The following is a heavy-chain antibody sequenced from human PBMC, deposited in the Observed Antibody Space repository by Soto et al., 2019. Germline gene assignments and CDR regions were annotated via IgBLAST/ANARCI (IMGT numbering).Heavy chain of an antibody. CDR1: GFSLTTSGVG. CDR2: IYWDDDK. D-gene: IGHD1-26*01. Sequence: QITLRESGPTRVRPTQPLTLTCDFSGFSLTTSGVGVAWIRQPPGKAPEWLAVIYWDDDKRYSPTLKSRLTITMDTSNKQVVLIMTNMAPVDTGTYYCAHRALYSGAYWDGGYFDTWGHGTPVTVSS. V-gene: IGHV2-5*02. CDR3: AHRALYSGAYWDGGYFDT. J-gene: IGHJ4*01.